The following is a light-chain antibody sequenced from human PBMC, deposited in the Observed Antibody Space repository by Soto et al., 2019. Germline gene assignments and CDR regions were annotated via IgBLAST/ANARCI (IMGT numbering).Light chain of an antibody. CDR1: QSISTW. CDR3: QQYDSFSTWA. V-gene: IGKV1-5*03. Sequence: DVQMTQSPSTLSASVGDRVTFTCRASQSISTWLAWYQQKQGTAPKLLIYEASSLESGVPSRFSGSGSGTEYPLTISSLQPDDFASYYCQQYDSFSTWAFGQGTKVEI. CDR2: EAS. J-gene: IGKJ1*01.